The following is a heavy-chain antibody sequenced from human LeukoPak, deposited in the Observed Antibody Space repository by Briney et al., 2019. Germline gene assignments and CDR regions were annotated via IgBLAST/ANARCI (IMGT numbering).Heavy chain of an antibody. V-gene: IGHV4-4*07. CDR2: IQTSGIT. J-gene: IGHJ3*02. CDR1: GGSISSYY. Sequence: PSETLSLTCTVSGGSISSYYWSWIRQPAGKGLEWIGRIQTSGITYYNPSLKSRVTISVDTSKNQFSLKLSSVTAADTAVYYCARDRMYYYDSSGYLKDDAFDIWGQGTMVTVSS. CDR3: ARDRMYYYDSSGYLKDDAFDI. D-gene: IGHD3-22*01.